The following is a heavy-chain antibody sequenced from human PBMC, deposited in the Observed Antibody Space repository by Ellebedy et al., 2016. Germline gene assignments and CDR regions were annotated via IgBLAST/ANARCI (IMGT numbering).Heavy chain of an antibody. Sequence: GGSLRLSXAASGFTFSSYAMHWVRQAPGKGLEWVSSIGTSSTSTSYADSVKGRFTISRDSARNSLFLQMNSLRAEDTAVYYCARWRGSQSELDYWGQGTLVTVSS. D-gene: IGHD1-26*01. CDR2: IGTSSTST. CDR1: GFTFSSYA. V-gene: IGHV3-21*01. J-gene: IGHJ4*02. CDR3: ARWRGSQSELDY.